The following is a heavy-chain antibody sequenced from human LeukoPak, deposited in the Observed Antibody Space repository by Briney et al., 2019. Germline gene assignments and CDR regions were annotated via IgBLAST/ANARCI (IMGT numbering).Heavy chain of an antibody. V-gene: IGHV3-7*01. CDR2: IKQDGSEK. CDR1: GFTFNRDW. J-gene: IGHJ4*02. D-gene: IGHD2-15*01. Sequence: PGGSLRLSCTASGFTFNRDWTAWVRQAPGKGLEWVANIKQDGSEKNYVASVEGRFSISRDNAKNSLFLQMNNLRAEDTAVFYCVRDNPRCCGVVPANIDDFWGQGTLVTVSS. CDR3: VRDNPRCCGVVPANIDDF.